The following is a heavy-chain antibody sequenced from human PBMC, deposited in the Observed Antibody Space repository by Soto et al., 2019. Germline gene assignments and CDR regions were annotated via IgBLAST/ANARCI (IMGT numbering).Heavy chain of an antibody. Sequence: GASVKVSCKASGFSFTGYYIHWLRQAPGQGLEWMGWINAHSGGTEYAQKFQGRVTLTRDTSIATAYLTLTSLTSDDTALYYCAKDLTRQLAYWLDSLGRGTPVTVSS. J-gene: IGHJ5*01. CDR3: AKDLTRQLAYWLDS. V-gene: IGHV1-2*02. CDR2: INAHSGGT. CDR1: GFSFTGYY. D-gene: IGHD6-6*01.